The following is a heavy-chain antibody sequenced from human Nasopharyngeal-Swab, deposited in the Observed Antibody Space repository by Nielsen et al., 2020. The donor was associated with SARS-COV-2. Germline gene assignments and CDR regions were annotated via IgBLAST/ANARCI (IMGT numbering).Heavy chain of an antibody. V-gene: IGHV5-51*01. D-gene: IGHD1-1*01. J-gene: IGHJ4*02. CDR3: ATLNWNDEDDY. CDR1: GYSFTSYL. CDR2: IYPGYSDT. Sequence: KVSCKGSGYSFTSYLIGWVRQMPGKGLEWMGIIYPGYSDTRYSPSFQGQVTISADKSISTAYLQWSSLKASDTAMYYCATLNWNDEDDYWGQGTLVTVSS.